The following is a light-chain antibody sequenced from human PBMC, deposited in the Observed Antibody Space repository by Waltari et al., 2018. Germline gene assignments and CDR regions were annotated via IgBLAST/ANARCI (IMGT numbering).Light chain of an antibody. Sequence: QLVLTQSPSASASLGASVKLTCTLSSGHSSYAIAWHQQQPEKGPRYLMKLNSDGSHRKGDGIPDRFSGSSSGAERYLTISSLQSEDEADYYCQTWGTGLNWVFGGGTKLTVL. CDR3: QTWGTGLNWV. J-gene: IGLJ3*02. CDR1: SGHSSYA. CDR2: LNSDGSH. V-gene: IGLV4-69*01.